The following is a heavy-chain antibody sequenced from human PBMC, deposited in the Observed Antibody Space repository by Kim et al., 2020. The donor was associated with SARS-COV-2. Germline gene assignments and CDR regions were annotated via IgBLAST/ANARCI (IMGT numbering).Heavy chain of an antibody. CDR3: SRDFDYCGSGSYYEKTVFDY. D-gene: IGHD3-10*01. CDR1: GYTFTSYG. Sequence: ASVKVSCKASGYTFTSYGISWVRQAPGQGLEWMGWISAYNGNTNYAQKLQGRVTMTTDTSTSTAYMELRSLRSDDTAVYYCSRDFDYCGSGSYYEKTVFDYWGQGTLVTVSS. J-gene: IGHJ4*02. V-gene: IGHV1-18*01. CDR2: ISAYNGNT.